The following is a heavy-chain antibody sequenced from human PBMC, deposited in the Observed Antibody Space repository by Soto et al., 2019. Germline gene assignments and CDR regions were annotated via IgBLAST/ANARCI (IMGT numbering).Heavy chain of an antibody. J-gene: IGHJ6*02. D-gene: IGHD3-22*01. CDR3: ATVVIKTSHYYSSGMDV. Sequence: SETLSLTCTVSGGSISSGDYYWSWIRQPPGQGLEWIGYIYYSGSTYYTPSLKSRVTISVDTSQNQFSLKLSSVTAADTAVYYCATVVIKTSHYYSSGMDVWGQGTTVTVSS. CDR2: IYYSGST. CDR1: GGSISSGDYY. V-gene: IGHV4-30-4*01.